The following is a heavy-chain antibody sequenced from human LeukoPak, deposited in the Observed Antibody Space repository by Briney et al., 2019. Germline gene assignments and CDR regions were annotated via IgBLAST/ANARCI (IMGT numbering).Heavy chain of an antibody. J-gene: IGHJ4*02. V-gene: IGHV4-4*09. CDR1: GDSISSYY. CDR3: ARLTRLSTSPDRYYLDY. D-gene: IGHD6-6*01. Sequence: SETLSLTCTVSGDSISSYYWSWIRQPPGKGLEWIGYIYTSGGTNYIPSLKGRVTISIDTSKNQFSLELSSVTAADSAVSYCARLTRLSTSPDRYYLDYWGQGTLVTVSS. CDR2: IYTSGGT.